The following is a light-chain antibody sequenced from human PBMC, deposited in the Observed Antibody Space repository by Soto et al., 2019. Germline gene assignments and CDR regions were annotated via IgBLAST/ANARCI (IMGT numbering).Light chain of an antibody. CDR3: QQNYSLPIT. CDR1: QGISSY. V-gene: IGKV1-9*01. CDR2: AAS. J-gene: IGKJ5*01. Sequence: DIQLTQSPSFLSASVGGRVTITCRASQGISSYLAWYQQKPGKAPKLLIYAASTLQSGVPSRFSGSGSGTEFTLTISRLQPEDFATYYCQQNYSLPITFGQGTRLEIK.